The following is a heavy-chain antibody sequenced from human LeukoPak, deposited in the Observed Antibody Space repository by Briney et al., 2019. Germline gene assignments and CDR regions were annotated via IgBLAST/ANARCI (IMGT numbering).Heavy chain of an antibody. D-gene: IGHD1-14*01. CDR3: ARTSRFDP. Sequence: GGSLRLSCAASGFTLSSSAMNWVRQAPGKGLEWVSGISTSGGSTYYADSVKGRFTISRDNSKNTLYLHMDSLRADDTAVHYCARTSRFDPWGQGTLVTVSS. V-gene: IGHV3-23*01. CDR1: GFTLSSSA. J-gene: IGHJ5*02. CDR2: ISTSGGST.